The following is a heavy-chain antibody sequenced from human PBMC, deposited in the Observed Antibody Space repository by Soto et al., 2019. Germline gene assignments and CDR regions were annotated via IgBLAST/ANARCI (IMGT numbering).Heavy chain of an antibody. Sequence: QVQLQESGPGLVKPSETLSLTCTVSGDSISTYNLAWIRQPPGKGLEWIGYFRSSGGTSYNPSLKSRVAISADTSMKQFSLRLSSVTAADTAVYYCVRQGIGVLHGLVDVWVHGTTVTVSS. CDR2: FRSSGGT. CDR3: VRQGIGVLHGLVDV. CDR1: GDSISTYN. V-gene: IGHV4-59*08. D-gene: IGHD3-10*01. J-gene: IGHJ6*02.